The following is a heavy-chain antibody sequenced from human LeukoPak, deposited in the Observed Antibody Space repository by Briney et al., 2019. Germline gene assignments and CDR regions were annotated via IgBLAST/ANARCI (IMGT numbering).Heavy chain of an antibody. Sequence: ASVKVSCKASGYTFTGYYMHWVRQAPGQGLEWMGWINPNSADTNYAQMFQGRVTMTRDTSINTAYMELSRLRSDDTAVYYCARDGIGSGWYISDYWGQGTLVTVSS. D-gene: IGHD6-19*01. V-gene: IGHV1-2*02. J-gene: IGHJ4*02. CDR1: GYTFTGYY. CDR2: INPNSADT. CDR3: ARDGIGSGWYISDY.